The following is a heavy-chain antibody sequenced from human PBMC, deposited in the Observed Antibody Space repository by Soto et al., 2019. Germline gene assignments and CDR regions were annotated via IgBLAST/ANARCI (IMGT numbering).Heavy chain of an antibody. CDR2: ISFSGNTI. Sequence: EVQLVESGGGLTQPGGSLRLSCAGSGFTFSSHSMNWVRQAPGKGLEWVSYISFSGNTIYYADSVKGRFTISRDNAKSSLFLQMNSLRDEDTAVYFCVRGRTGDFHPDFDYWGQGKLVTVSA. V-gene: IGHV3-48*02. CDR3: VRGRTGDFHPDFDY. CDR1: GFTFSSHS. J-gene: IGHJ4*02. D-gene: IGHD4-17*01.